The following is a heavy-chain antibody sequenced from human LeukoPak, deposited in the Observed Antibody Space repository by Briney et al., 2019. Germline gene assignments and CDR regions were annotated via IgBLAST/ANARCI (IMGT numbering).Heavy chain of an antibody. Sequence: GGSLTLSCAASGFTFDDYAMHWVRQAPGKGLEWVSGISWDSSTKAYADSVKGRFTISRDNAKNSLYLQMNSLRAEDTALYYCAKDTRTGYSGALDYWGQGTLVTVSS. D-gene: IGHD1-26*01. V-gene: IGHV3-9*01. J-gene: IGHJ4*02. CDR1: GFTFDDYA. CDR3: AKDTRTGYSGALDY. CDR2: ISWDSSTK.